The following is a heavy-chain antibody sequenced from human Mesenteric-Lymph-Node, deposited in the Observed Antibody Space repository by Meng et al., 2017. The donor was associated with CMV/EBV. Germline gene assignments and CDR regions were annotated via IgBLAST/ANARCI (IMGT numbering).Heavy chain of an antibody. V-gene: IGHV1-2*02. CDR3: ARAPLYCSSTSCYKVNWFDP. Sequence: ASVKVSCKASKYTFTDYYLHWVRQAPGQGLEWMGWINPNSGATNYAQKFHGRVTMTRDTSISTAYMELSRLTSDDTAVYYCARAPLYCSSTSCYKVNWFDPWGQGTLVTVSS. D-gene: IGHD2-2*02. CDR2: INPNSGAT. CDR1: KYTFTDYY. J-gene: IGHJ5*02.